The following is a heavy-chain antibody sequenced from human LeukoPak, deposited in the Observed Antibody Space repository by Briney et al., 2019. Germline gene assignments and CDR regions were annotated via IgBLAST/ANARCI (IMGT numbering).Heavy chain of an antibody. J-gene: IGHJ4*02. CDR3: TRWRSGTSD. V-gene: IGHV3-72*01. D-gene: IGHD4-23*01. CDR2: TRNKANNYAT. Sequence: GGFLRLSCAASGYTFSDHYIDWVRQAPGKGLEWVGHTRNKANNYATEYAASVKGRFTISRDDSRNSVYLQMNSLKTEDTAVYYCTRWRSGTSDWGQGTLVTFSS. CDR1: GYTFSDHY.